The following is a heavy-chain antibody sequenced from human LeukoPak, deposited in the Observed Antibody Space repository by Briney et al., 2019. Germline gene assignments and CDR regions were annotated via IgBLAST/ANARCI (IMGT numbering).Heavy chain of an antibody. Sequence: SETLSLTCIVSGGSISSSSYNWGWIRQPPGKGLEWIGSIYYSGSTYYNPSLKSRVTISVDTSKNQFSLKLSSVTAADTAVYYCARSRFYGDYPYYFDYWGQGTLVTVSS. CDR3: ARSRFYGDYPYYFDY. CDR2: IYYSGST. CDR1: GGSISSSSYN. J-gene: IGHJ4*02. V-gene: IGHV4-39*01. D-gene: IGHD4-17*01.